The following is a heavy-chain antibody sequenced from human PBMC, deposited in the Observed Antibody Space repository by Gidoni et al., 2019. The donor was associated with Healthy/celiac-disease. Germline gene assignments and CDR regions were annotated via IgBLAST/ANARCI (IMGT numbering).Heavy chain of an antibody. Sequence: QVQLQESGPGLVKPSETLSLTCTVSGGSISSYYWSWIRQPAGKGLEWIGRIYTSGSTNYNPSLKSRVTMSVDTSKNQFSLKLSSVTAADTAVYYCARMSIVATITFFDYWGQGTLVTVSS. CDR2: IYTSGST. J-gene: IGHJ4*02. V-gene: IGHV4-4*07. CDR1: GGSISSYY. D-gene: IGHD5-12*01. CDR3: ARMSIVATITFFDY.